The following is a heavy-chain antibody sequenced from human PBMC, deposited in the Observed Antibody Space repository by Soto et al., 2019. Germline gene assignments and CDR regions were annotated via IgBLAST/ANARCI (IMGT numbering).Heavy chain of an antibody. CDR1: GGSISSGDYY. Sequence: SETLSLTCTVSGGSISSGDYYWSWIRQPPGKGLEWIGYIYYSGSTYYNPSLKSRVTISVDTSKNQFSLKLSSVTAADTAVYYCAREAYYYGSGSYYSNFGFDYWGQGTLVTVSS. D-gene: IGHD3-10*01. J-gene: IGHJ4*02. CDR2: IYYSGST. V-gene: IGHV4-30-4*01. CDR3: AREAYYYGSGSYYSNFGFDY.